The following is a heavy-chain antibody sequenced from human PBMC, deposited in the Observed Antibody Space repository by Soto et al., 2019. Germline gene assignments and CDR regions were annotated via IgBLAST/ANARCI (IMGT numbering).Heavy chain of an antibody. CDR1: GATLRSFA. J-gene: IGHJ5*02. Sequence: QVQLVQSGAEVKKPGSSVKASCKASGATLRSFAIAWVRQTPGHGLEWRGGLIPMYGATTYAQKFQGRLTITADDSTTTAYMDLTSLTSEDTGVYYCVTDMSWFHPWGQGTLVTVSS. V-gene: IGHV1-69*01. CDR2: LIPMYGAT. D-gene: IGHD3-16*01. CDR3: VTDMSWFHP.